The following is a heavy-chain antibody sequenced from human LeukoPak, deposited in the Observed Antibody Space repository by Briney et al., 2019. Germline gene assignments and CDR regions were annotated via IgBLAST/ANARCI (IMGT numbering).Heavy chain of an antibody. D-gene: IGHD2-21*02. V-gene: IGHV3-30*18. CDR3: VKRGGGDHGLDV. CDR2: VSFDGRKT. Sequence: GGSLRLSCSASGFTFTNYGMHWVRQAPGKGPECVAVVSFDGRKTYYAGFAEGRFTISRDDSNNMVYLQMNSLRTEDTAVYHCVKRGGGDHGLDVWGQGTTVVVS. J-gene: IGHJ6*02. CDR1: GFTFTNYG.